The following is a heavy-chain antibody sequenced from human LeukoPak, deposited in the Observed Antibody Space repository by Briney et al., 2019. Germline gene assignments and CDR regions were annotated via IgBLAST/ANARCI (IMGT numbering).Heavy chain of an antibody. CDR1: GGSFSGYY. V-gene: IGHV4-34*01. Sequence: SETLSLTCAVYGGSFSGYYWSWIRQPPGKGLEWIGEINHSGSTNYNPSLKSRVTMSVDTSKNQFSLKLSSVTAADTAVYYCARAWDYLFDYWGQGTLVTVSS. CDR2: INHSGST. D-gene: IGHD1-7*01. CDR3: ARAWDYLFDY. J-gene: IGHJ4*02.